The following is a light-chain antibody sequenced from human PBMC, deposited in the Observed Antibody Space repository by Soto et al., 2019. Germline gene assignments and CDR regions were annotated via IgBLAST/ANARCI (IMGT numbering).Light chain of an antibody. Sequence: DIVMTQSPLSLPVTPGEAASISCRSSQSLLHKNGNNYFNWYLQKPGQSPQLLIYMGSKRASGVPDRFSGSGSGTYFTLKISRVEAEDAGVYYCQQYNNWPRTVGQGTKVDIK. V-gene: IGKV2-28*01. CDR1: QSLLHKNGNNY. CDR2: MGS. J-gene: IGKJ1*01. CDR3: QQYNNWPRT.